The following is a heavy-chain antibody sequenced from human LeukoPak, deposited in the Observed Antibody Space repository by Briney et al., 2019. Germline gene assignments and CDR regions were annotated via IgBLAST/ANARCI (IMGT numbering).Heavy chain of an antibody. J-gene: IGHJ4*02. Sequence: GGSLRLPCAASGFTFSDYAMHWVRQAPGKGLEWVAVISKDGSDKYYPGSVRGRFTISRDNSKNTIYLQMDSLRAEDTAIYYCARDYWWNYDYWGQGTLVTVSS. CDR2: ISKDGSDK. V-gene: IGHV3-30-3*01. D-gene: IGHD1-7*01. CDR1: GFTFSDYA. CDR3: ARDYWWNYDY.